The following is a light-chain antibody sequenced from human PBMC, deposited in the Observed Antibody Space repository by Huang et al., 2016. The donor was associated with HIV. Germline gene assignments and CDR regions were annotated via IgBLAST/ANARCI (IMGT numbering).Light chain of an antibody. J-gene: IGKJ3*01. CDR1: QDINNF. V-gene: IGKV1-8*01. CDR2: AAS. Sequence: IQMTQSPSSLSASTGDRVTITCRANQDINNFLSWYQQRPGSVPKLLIYAASTVQSGVPSRFSGNGSGTDFTLTIGCLHSEDVATYYCQQYDIHPLTFGPGTRVDIK. CDR3: QQYDIHPLT.